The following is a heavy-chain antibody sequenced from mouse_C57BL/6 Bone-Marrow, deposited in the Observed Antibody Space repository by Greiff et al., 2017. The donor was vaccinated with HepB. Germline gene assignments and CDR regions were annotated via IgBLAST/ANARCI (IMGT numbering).Heavy chain of an antibody. CDR3: TAYYCNYVVDY. V-gene: IGHV6-3*01. D-gene: IGHD2-10*01. J-gene: IGHJ4*01. CDR1: GFTFSNYW. CDR2: IRLKSDNYAT. Sequence: EVKLVESGGGLVQPGGSMKLSCVASGFTFSNYWMNWVRQSPEKGLEWVAQIRLKSDNYATHYAESVKGRFTISRDDSKSSVYLQMNNLRAEDTGIYYCTAYYCNYVVDYWGQGTSVTVSS.